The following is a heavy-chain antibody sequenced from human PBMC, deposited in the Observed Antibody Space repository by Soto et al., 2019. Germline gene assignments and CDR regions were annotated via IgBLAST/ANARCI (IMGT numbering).Heavy chain of an antibody. J-gene: IGHJ4*02. CDR2: IYHSGTT. D-gene: IGHD3-3*01. CDR1: GYSIRSGYY. CDR3: AREGDYYDSFDY. V-gene: IGHV4-38-2*02. Sequence: SETLSLTCAVSGYSIRSGYYWGWIRQPPGKGLDWIGSIYHSGTTYYNPSLKSRVTISVDTFKNQFSLNVSSVTAADTAVYYCAREGDYYDSFDYWGQGTLVTVSS.